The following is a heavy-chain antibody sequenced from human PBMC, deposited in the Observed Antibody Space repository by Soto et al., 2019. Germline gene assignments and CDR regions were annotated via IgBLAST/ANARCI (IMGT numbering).Heavy chain of an antibody. CDR1: GGSISSGGYY. CDR2: IYYSGST. J-gene: IGHJ6*02. CDR3: ARDNAPCSGGSCYRFQTGYYGMDV. V-gene: IGHV4-31*03. D-gene: IGHD2-15*01. Sequence: QVQLQESGPGLVKPSQTLSLTCTVSGGSISSGGYYWSWIRQHPGKGLEWIGYIYYSGSTYYNPSLKSRVTISVDTSKNQFSLKLSSVTAADTAVYYCARDNAPCSGGSCYRFQTGYYGMDVWGQGTTVTVSS.